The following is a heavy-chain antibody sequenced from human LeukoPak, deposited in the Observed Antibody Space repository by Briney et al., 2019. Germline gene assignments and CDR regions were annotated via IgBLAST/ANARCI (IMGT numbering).Heavy chain of an antibody. Sequence: SETLSLTCTVSGGSISRYYWGWTRQPPGKGLEWIGHIYYSGSTNHNPSLRSRVTISVDTSKNQLSLKLSSVTAADTAVYYCARGKYQLDYWGQGTLVTVSS. V-gene: IGHV4-59*08. CDR1: GGSISRYY. CDR2: IYYSGST. CDR3: ARGKYQLDY. D-gene: IGHD2-2*01. J-gene: IGHJ4*02.